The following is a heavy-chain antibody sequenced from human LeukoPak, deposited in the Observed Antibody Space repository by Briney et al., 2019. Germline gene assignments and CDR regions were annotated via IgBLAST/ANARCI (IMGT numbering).Heavy chain of an antibody. Sequence: PGGSLRLSCAASGFTFSNYVMSWVRQAPGKGLEWVSGISGGGGSTYYADSVKGRFTISRDNSKNTLYLQMNSLRAEDTAVYYCAKDGYDFWSGYQSHTPFDYWGQGTLVTVSS. J-gene: IGHJ4*02. CDR3: AKDGYDFWSGYQSHTPFDY. CDR2: ISGGGGST. CDR1: GFTFSNYV. V-gene: IGHV3-23*01. D-gene: IGHD3-3*01.